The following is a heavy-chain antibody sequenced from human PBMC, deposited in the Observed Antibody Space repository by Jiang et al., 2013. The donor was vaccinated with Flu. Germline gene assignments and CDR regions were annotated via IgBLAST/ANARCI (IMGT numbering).Heavy chain of an antibody. D-gene: IGHD5-18*01. Sequence: GSGLVKPSETLSLTCTVSGGSISSYYWSWIRQPPGKGLEWIGYIYYSGSTNYNPSLKSRVTISVDTSKNQFSLKLSSVTAADTAVYYCARDDVDTAMDVWGQGTTVTVSS. CDR2: IYYSGST. CDR1: GGSISSYY. CDR3: ARDDVDTAMDV. J-gene: IGHJ6*02. V-gene: IGHV4-59*01.